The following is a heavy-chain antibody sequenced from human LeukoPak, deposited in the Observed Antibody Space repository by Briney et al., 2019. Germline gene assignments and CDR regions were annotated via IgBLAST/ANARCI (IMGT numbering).Heavy chain of an antibody. CDR1: GFTFSSYS. D-gene: IGHD4/OR15-4a*01. CDR3: ARGVRMVAPGY. J-gene: IGHJ4*02. V-gene: IGHV3-21*01. CDR2: ISSSSSYI. Sequence: PGGSLRLSCSASGFTFSSYSMNWVRQAPGKGLEWVSSISSSSSYIYYADSVKGRFTISRDNAKNTLYLQMNSLRAEDTAVYYCARGVRMVAPGYWGQGTLVTVSS.